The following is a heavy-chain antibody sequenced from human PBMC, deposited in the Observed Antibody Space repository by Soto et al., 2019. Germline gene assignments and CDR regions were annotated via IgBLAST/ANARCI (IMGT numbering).Heavy chain of an antibody. Sequence: PGGSLRLSCAASGFTFSSYEMNWVRQAPGKGLEWVSYISGSGDTRHYADSVKGRFTISRDSAKSSLYLQMNSLRAEDTAVYYCARDRWGYCNAGTCSYFDYWGRGTLVTVSS. D-gene: IGHD2-15*01. CDR2: ISGSGDTR. J-gene: IGHJ4*02. CDR1: GFTFSSYE. CDR3: ARDRWGYCNAGTCSYFDY. V-gene: IGHV3-48*03.